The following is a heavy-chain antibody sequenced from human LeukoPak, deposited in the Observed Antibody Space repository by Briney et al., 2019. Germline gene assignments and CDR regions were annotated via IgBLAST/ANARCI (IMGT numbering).Heavy chain of an antibody. CDR2: IYTSGST. CDR3: ARGAPRSGWYGPTEFDY. D-gene: IGHD6-19*01. V-gene: IGHV4-4*07. J-gene: IGHJ4*02. CDR1: GGSISSYY. Sequence: SETLSLTCTVSGGSISSYYWSWIRQPAGKGLEWIGRIYTSGSTNYNPSLKSRVTMSVDTSKNQFSLKLSSVTAADTAVYYCARGAPRSGWYGPTEFDYWGQGTLVTVSS.